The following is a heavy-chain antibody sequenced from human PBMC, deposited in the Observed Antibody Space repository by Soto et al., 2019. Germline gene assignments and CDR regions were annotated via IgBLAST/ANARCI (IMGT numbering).Heavy chain of an antibody. CDR2: ISENSGGT. J-gene: IGHJ5*01. CDR1: GFTFSRHA. CDR3: ARKPNGFDS. Sequence: EVQLLESGGGLVQPGGSLRLSCAASGFTFSRHAMTWVRQAPGKGLEWVSSISENSGGTYYADSAKGRFTISRANSKSMLYLQMNSLRAEDTALYYCARKPNGFDSWGQGTLVVVSS. V-gene: IGHV3-23*01.